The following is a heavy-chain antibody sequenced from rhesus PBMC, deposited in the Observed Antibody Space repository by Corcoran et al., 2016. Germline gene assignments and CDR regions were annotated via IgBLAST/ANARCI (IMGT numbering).Heavy chain of an antibody. CDR1: GYSISSGYY. J-gene: IGHJ4*01. CDR3: ARRRQLASFDY. V-gene: IGHV4-99*01. CDR2: ISGSSGST. D-gene: IGHD6-25*01. Sequence: QVQLQESGPGLVKPSETLSLTCAVSGYSISSGYYWGWIRQPPGKGLEYIGYISGSSGSTYYNPSLKGRVTISKDTSKNQFSLKLSSVTAADTAVYYCARRRQLASFDYWGQGVLVTVSS.